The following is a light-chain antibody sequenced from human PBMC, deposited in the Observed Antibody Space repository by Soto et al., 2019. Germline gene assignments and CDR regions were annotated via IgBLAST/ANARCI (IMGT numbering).Light chain of an antibody. CDR1: QSVFSNSNNKKY. CDR2: WAS. Sequence: VSAYTADALDLSLGERATINCKSSQSVFSNSNNKKYLAWYQQKPGQPPKLLIHWASIRYYGVSDRFSGSGSATDFTLTISSLQVEDVAVYYCHQYYTRPLAFGGGTKVDIK. CDR3: HQYYTRPLA. J-gene: IGKJ4*01. V-gene: IGKV4-1*01.